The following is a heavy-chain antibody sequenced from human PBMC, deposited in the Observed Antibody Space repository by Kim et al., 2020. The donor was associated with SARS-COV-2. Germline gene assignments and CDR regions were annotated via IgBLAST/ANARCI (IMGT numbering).Heavy chain of an antibody. CDR3: AKEATAVTTFYYYYGMDV. Sequence: GGSLRLSCAASGFTFDDYAMHWVRQAPGKGLEWVSGISWNSGSIGYADSVKGRFTISRDNAKNSLYLQMNSLRAEDTALYYCAKEATAVTTFYYYYGMDVWGQGTTVTVSS. CDR1: GFTFDDYA. CDR2: ISWNSGSI. V-gene: IGHV3-9*01. J-gene: IGHJ6*02. D-gene: IGHD4-17*01.